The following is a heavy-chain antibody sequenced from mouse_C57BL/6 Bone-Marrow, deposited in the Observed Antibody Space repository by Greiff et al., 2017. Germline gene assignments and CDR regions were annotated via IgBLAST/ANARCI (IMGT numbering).Heavy chain of an antibody. Sequence: QVQLQQPGAELVRPGSSVKLSCKASGYTFTSYWMHWVKQRPIQGLEWIGNIDPSDSETHYNQKFKGKATLTVDKSSSTAYLQLSSLTSEYCAVSYCARAPATWMYYWGQGTAATVTS. CDR1: GYTFTSYW. CDR3: ARAPATWMYY. J-gene: IGHJ4*01. D-gene: IGHD1-1*01. CDR2: IDPSDSET. V-gene: IGHV1-52*01.